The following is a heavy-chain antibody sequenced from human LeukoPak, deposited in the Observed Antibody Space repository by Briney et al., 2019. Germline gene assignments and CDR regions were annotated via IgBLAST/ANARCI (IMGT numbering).Heavy chain of an antibody. CDR1: GLTFNNYA. Sequence: GGSLRLSCAVSGLTFNNYAMSWVRQAPGKGLEWVSAISKSGDHTYYAASAKGRFTIYRDNSRNTQYLQMNSLRAEDTAVYYCATSWGPDTSAFRWGRDGMDVWGQGTTVIVS. CDR2: ISKSGDHT. CDR3: ATSWGPDTSAFRWGRDGMDV. D-gene: IGHD3-16*01. J-gene: IGHJ6*02. V-gene: IGHV3-23*01.